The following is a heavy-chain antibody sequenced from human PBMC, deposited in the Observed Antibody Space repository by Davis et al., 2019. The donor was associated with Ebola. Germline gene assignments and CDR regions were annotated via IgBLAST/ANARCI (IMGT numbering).Heavy chain of an antibody. Sequence: GESLKISCAASGFTFSDYYMSWIRQAPGKGLEWVSYISSSGSTIYYADSVKGRFTISRDNAKNSLYLQMNSLKTEDTAVYYCTTTAKFGELLYKRRDYYGMDVWGQGTTVTVSS. D-gene: IGHD3-10*01. J-gene: IGHJ6*02. V-gene: IGHV3-11*01. CDR1: GFTFSDYY. CDR3: TTTAKFGELLYKRRDYYGMDV. CDR2: ISSSGSTI.